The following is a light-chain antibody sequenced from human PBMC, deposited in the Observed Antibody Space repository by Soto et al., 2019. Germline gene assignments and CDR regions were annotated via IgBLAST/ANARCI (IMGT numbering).Light chain of an antibody. CDR2: GTS. CDR3: QQYHNLPPGT. V-gene: IGKV3-15*01. J-gene: IGKJ1*01. Sequence: SPAALSFTTRKRATVSSGVSQSVSNNLAWYQQTPFQAPRLLIYGTSTRATGNPSRLSGSEFGTELTFTFSGPQSEDIAVQYCQQYHNLPPGTFGQGTKVDI. CDR1: QSVSNN.